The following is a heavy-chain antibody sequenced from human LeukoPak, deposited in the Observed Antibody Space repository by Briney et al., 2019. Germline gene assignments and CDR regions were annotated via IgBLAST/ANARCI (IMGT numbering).Heavy chain of an antibody. J-gene: IGHJ5*02. CDR1: GGTSSRYA. CDR3: ARGPNWFDP. V-gene: IGHV1-69*04. CDR2: IRPIIGIA. Sequence: ASVKVSSKASGGTSSRYAICWVRQTPGQGLEWLGRIRPIIGIANYAQKVQGRVTITADKSKSTAYMELSSLRSEDTAVYYCARGPNWFDPWGQGTLVTVSS.